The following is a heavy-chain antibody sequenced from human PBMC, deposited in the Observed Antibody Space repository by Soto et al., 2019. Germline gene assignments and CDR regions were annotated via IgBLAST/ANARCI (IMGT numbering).Heavy chain of an antibody. V-gene: IGHV3-23*01. CDR1: GFSFSKYA. CDR3: AKYGLYGYGLGLVAV. CDR2: ITGSGGTI. D-gene: IGHD5-18*01. J-gene: IGHJ4*01. Sequence: DVQLLESGGGLVQPGGSLRLYCAASGFSFSKYAMIWVRHAPGKGQEWVAGITGSGGTIEYAAAVKGRFTISRDNSKNTVYLQMNSLRAEDTAMYYCAKYGLYGYGLGLVAVWGDVTLFPGS.